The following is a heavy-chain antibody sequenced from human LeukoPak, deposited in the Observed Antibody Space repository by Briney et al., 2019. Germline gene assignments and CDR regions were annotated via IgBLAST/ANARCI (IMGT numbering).Heavy chain of an antibody. Sequence: GGSLRLSCAASGFTFSSYAMSWVRQAPGKGLEWVSAISGSGGSTYYADSVKGRFTISRDNSKNTLYLQMNSLRAEDTAVYYCAKVNCSGGSCYSLDYWGQGTLVSVSS. CDR2: ISGSGGST. CDR1: GFTFSSYA. J-gene: IGHJ4*02. D-gene: IGHD2-15*01. V-gene: IGHV3-23*01. CDR3: AKVNCSGGSCYSLDY.